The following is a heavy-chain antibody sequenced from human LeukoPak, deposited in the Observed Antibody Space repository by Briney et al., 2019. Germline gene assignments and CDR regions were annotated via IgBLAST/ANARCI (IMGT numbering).Heavy chain of an antibody. CDR3: AREGYGDYEDWFDP. Sequence: GGSLRLSCAASGFTFTSYAMSWVRQAPGKGLEWVANIKQDGSEKYYVDSVKGRFTISRDNAKNSLYLQMNSLRAEDTAVYHCAREGYGDYEDWFDPWGQGTLVTVSS. D-gene: IGHD4-17*01. V-gene: IGHV3-7*01. CDR1: GFTFTSYA. J-gene: IGHJ5*02. CDR2: IKQDGSEK.